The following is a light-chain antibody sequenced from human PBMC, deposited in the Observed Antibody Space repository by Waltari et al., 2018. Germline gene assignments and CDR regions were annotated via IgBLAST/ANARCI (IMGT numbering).Light chain of an antibody. V-gene: IGKV3-15*01. CDR1: QSVSSN. Sequence: EIVMTQSPATLSVSQGERATLSCRASQSVSSNLACYQQKPGQAPRLLIYGASTRATGIPARFSGSGSGTEFTLTISSLQSEDFVVYYCQQYNNWPAMYTFGQGTKLEIK. CDR3: QQYNNWPAMYT. CDR2: GAS. J-gene: IGKJ2*01.